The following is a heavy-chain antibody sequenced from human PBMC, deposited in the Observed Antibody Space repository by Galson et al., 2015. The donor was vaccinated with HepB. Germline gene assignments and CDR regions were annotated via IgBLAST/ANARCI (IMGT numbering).Heavy chain of an antibody. J-gene: IGHJ6*02. CDR2: TYYRSKWYN. V-gene: IGHV6-1*01. CDR1: GDSVSSNSAA. Sequence: CAISGDSVSSNSAAWNWIRQSPSRGLEWLGRTYYRSKWYNDYAVSVKSRITINPDTSKNQFSLQLNSVTPEDTAVYYCARDEAAAAGRMYYYYGMDVWGQGTTVTVSS. CDR3: ARDEAAAAGRMYYYYGMDV. D-gene: IGHD6-13*01.